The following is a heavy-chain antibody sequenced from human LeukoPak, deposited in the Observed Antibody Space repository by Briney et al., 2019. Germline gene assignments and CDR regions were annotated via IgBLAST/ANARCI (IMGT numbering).Heavy chain of an antibody. J-gene: IGHJ4*02. CDR2: INPNGGST. D-gene: IGHD2-15*01. CDR3: ARSLGGYFDY. V-gene: IGHV1-46*01. Sequence: GASVKVSCKASGYTFTSYYIHWVRQAPGQGLAWMGMINPNGGSTTYAQQSQGRVTMARDTSTSTLYMELSILRSEDTAVYYCARSLGGYFDYCGQGTLVTVSS. CDR1: GYTFTSYY.